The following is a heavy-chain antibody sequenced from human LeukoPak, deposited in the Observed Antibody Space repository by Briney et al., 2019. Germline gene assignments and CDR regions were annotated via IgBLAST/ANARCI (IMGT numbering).Heavy chain of an antibody. CDR2: IRAYNGNT. D-gene: IGHD2-2*02. CDR3: ARDAGIVVVPAAIGDDAFDI. V-gene: IGHV1-18*01. J-gene: IGHJ3*02. Sequence: ASVKVSCKASGYTFTSYGISWVRQAPGQGLEWMGWIRAYNGNTNYAQKLQGRVTMTTDTSTSTAYMELRSLRSDDTAVYYCARDAGIVVVPAAIGDDAFDIWGQGTMVTVSS. CDR1: GYTFTSYG.